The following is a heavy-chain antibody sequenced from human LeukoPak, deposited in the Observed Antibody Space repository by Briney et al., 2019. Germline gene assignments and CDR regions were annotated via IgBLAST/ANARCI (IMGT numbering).Heavy chain of an antibody. CDR2: IYYSGST. CDR1: GGSISSSSYY. J-gene: IGHJ4*02. V-gene: IGHV4-39*07. Sequence: PSETLSLTCTVSGGSISSSSYYWGWIRQPPGKGLEWIGSIYYSGSTYYNPSLKSRVTISVDTSKNQFSLKLSSVTAADTAVYYCALSPELLWFGEWGQGTLVTVSS. CDR3: ALSPELLWFGE. D-gene: IGHD3-10*01.